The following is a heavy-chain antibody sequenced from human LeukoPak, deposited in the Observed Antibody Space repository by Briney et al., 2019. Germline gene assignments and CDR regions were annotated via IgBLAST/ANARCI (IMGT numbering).Heavy chain of an antibody. CDR3: ARDRCSSTSCYTFDY. J-gene: IGHJ4*02. CDR1: GYTFTSYY. CDR2: INPSGGST. V-gene: IGHV1-46*03. Sequence: GAPVKVSCKASGYTFTSYYMHWVRQAPGQGLEWMGIINPSGGSTSYAPKFQGRVTITRDTSTSTVYMELSSLRSEDTAVYYCARDRCSSTSCYTFDYWGQGTLVTVSS. D-gene: IGHD2-2*02.